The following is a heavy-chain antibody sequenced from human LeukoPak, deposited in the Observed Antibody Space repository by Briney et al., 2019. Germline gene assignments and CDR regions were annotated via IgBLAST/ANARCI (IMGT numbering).Heavy chain of an antibody. V-gene: IGHV3-11*01. D-gene: IGHD3-3*01. J-gene: IGHJ4*02. CDR2: ISSSGSTI. CDR3: ARDYDFWSGRSQIFDY. CDR1: GFTFSDYY. Sequence: GGSLRLSCPASGFTFSDYYMSWIRQAPGKGLEWVSYISSSGSTIYYADSVKGRFTISRDNAKNSLYLQMNSLRAEDTAVYYCARDYDFWSGRSQIFDYWGQGTLVTVSS.